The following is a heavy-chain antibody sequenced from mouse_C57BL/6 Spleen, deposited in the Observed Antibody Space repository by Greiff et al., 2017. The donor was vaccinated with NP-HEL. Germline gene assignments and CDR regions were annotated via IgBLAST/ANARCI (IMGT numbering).Heavy chain of an antibody. CDR3: ARGYGTHFDY. D-gene: IGHD1-1*01. Sequence: EVKLMESGPGLVKPSQSLSLTCSVTGYSITSGYYWNWIRQFPGNKLEWMGYISYDGSNNYNPSLKNRISITRDTSKNQFFLKLNSVTTEDTATYYCARGYGTHFDYWGQGTTLTVSS. J-gene: IGHJ2*01. CDR2: ISYDGSN. V-gene: IGHV3-6*01. CDR1: GYSITSGYY.